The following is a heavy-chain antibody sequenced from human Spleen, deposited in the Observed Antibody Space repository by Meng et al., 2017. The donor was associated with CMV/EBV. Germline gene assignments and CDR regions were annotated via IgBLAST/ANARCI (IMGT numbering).Heavy chain of an antibody. CDR3: ARLSA. J-gene: IGHJ5*02. Sequence: GESLKISCAASRFTVNTTYVTWVRQVPGEGLEWVSAIDSGGTTYYADSVKGRFTISRDNSKNTLYLQMNSLRVDDTAVYYCARLSAWGQGTLVTVSS. CDR1: RFTVNTTY. CDR2: IDSGGTT. V-gene: IGHV3-53*01.